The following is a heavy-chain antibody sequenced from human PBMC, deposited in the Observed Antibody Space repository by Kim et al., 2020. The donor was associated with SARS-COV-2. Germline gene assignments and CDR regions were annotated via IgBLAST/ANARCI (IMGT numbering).Heavy chain of an antibody. Sequence: GGSLRLSCAASGFTFSSYSMNWVRQAPGKGLEWVSSISSSSSYIYYADSVKGRFTISRDNAKNSLYLQMNSLRAEDTAVYYCARDIFSGSVVVAATVAFEIWGQGTMVTVSS. CDR1: GFTFSSYS. CDR2: ISSSSSYI. D-gene: IGHD2-15*01. J-gene: IGHJ3*02. V-gene: IGHV3-21*01. CDR3: ARDIFSGSVVVAATVAFEI.